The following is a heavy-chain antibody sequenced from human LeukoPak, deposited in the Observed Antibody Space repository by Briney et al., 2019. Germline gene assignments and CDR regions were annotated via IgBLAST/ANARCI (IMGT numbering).Heavy chain of an antibody. CDR2: ISYDGSNK. Sequence: GGSLRLSCAASGFTFSSYAMHWVRQAPGKGLEWVAVISYDGSNKYYADSVKGRFTISRDNSKNTLYLQMNSLRAEDTAVYYCASLVVRSKDAFDIWGQGTMVTVSS. CDR1: GFTFSSYA. D-gene: IGHD2-15*01. CDR3: ASLVVRSKDAFDI. V-gene: IGHV3-30*04. J-gene: IGHJ3*02.